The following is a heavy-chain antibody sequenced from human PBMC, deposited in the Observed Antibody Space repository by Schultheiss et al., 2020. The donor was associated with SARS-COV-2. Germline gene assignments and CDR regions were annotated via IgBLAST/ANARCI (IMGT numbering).Heavy chain of an antibody. J-gene: IGHJ6*02. CDR3: ARELGYCSSTSCYVGMDV. Sequence: SETLSLTCTVSGGSISSYYWSWIRQPAGKGLEWIGRIYTSGSTNYNPSLKSRVTMSVDTSKNQFSLKLSSVTAADTAVYYCARELGYCSSTSCYVGMDVWGRGTTVTVSS. D-gene: IGHD2-2*01. CDR1: GGSISSYY. V-gene: IGHV4-4*07. CDR2: IYTSGST.